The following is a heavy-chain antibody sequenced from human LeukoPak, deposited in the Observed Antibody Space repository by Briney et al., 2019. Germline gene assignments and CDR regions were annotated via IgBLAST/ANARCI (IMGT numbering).Heavy chain of an antibody. Sequence: HPGGSLRLSCAASGFTFSSHWMSWVRQDPGKGLEWVANIKKDGSEKYYVDAVKGRFTISRDNAKTSLYLQMNSLRAEDTAVYYCASPPEAPYGDYVSHGYWGQGTLVTVSS. J-gene: IGHJ4*02. CDR1: GFTFSSHW. V-gene: IGHV3-7*01. CDR3: ASPPEAPYGDYVSHGY. CDR2: IKKDGSEK. D-gene: IGHD4-17*01.